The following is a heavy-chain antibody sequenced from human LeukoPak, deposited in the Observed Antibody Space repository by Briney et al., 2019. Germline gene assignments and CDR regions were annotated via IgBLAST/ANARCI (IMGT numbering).Heavy chain of an antibody. CDR2: ISSSSSYI. V-gene: IGHV3-21*01. CDR3: VRVYGGNPHDAFDI. Sequence: PGGSLRLSCAASGFTFSSYSMNWVRQAPGKGLEWVSSISSSSSYIYYADSVKGRFTISRDNAKNSLYLQMNSLRAEDTAVYYCVRVYGGNPHDAFDIWGQGTMVTVSS. CDR1: GFTFSSYS. D-gene: IGHD4-23*01. J-gene: IGHJ3*02.